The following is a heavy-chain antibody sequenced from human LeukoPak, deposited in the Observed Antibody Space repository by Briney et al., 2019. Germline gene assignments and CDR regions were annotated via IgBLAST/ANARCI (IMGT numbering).Heavy chain of an antibody. V-gene: IGHV1-2*04. CDR3: ARGEGMGGDNWFDP. CDR1: GYTFTGYY. J-gene: IGHJ5*02. CDR2: INPNSGGT. Sequence: ASVKVSCKASGYTFTGYYMHWVRQAPGQGLEWMGWINPNSGGTNYAQRFQGWVTMTRDTSISTAYMELSRLRSDDTAVYYCARGEGMGGDNWFDPWGQGTLVTVSS. D-gene: IGHD3-16*01.